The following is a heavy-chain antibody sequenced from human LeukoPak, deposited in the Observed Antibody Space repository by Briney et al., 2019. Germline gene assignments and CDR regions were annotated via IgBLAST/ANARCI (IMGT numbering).Heavy chain of an antibody. Sequence: GGSLRLSCAASGFTFSNYWTHWVRQDPGKGLVWVSYINPDGSNTNYADSVKGRFTISRDNAKNTLYLQMNSLRAEDTAVYYCARVGYCSGGSCYSAGVDVWGKGTTVTISS. CDR3: ARVGYCSGGSCYSAGVDV. J-gene: IGHJ6*04. CDR1: GFTFSNYW. V-gene: IGHV3-74*01. CDR2: INPDGSNT. D-gene: IGHD2-15*01.